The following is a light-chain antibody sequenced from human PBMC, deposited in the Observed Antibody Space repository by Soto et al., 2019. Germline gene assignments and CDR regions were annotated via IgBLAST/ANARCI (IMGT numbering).Light chain of an antibody. V-gene: IGKV3-20*01. CDR2: GAS. Sequence: EIVLTQSPGTLSLSPGERATLSCRASQSLSTNSLAWYQRKPGQAPRLLIYGASTRATGIPDRFSGSGSGTDFTLTISRLEPEDFAMYYCQQHGSSPLTFGGGTKVDIK. CDR1: QSLSTNS. CDR3: QQHGSSPLT. J-gene: IGKJ4*01.